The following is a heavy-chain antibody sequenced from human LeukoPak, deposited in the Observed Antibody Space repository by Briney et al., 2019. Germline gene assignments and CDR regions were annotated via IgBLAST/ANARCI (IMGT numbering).Heavy chain of an antibody. Sequence: GGSLRLSCAASGFTVSSNYMSWVRQAPGKGLEWVSVIYSGGSTYYADSVKGRFTISRDNAKNSLYLQMNSLRAEDTAVYYCARDSGQLLGGGYFDYWGQGTLVTVSS. CDR1: GFTVSSNY. CDR2: IYSGGST. V-gene: IGHV3-66*01. D-gene: IGHD3-10*01. CDR3: ARDSGQLLGGGYFDY. J-gene: IGHJ4*02.